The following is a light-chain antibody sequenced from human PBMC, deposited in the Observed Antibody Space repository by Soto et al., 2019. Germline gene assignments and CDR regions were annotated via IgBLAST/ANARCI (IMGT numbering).Light chain of an antibody. CDR2: KAS. CDR3: QHYNSYSVA. V-gene: IGKV1-5*03. J-gene: IGKJ1*01. Sequence: DIQMTQSPSTLSVSVGDRVTLTCRASQTIMRWLAWYQQKPGKAPKLLIYKASTLKSGVPSRFSGSGSGTEFTLTISRLQPDDFATYYCQHYNSYSVAFGQGTKVEIK. CDR1: QTIMRW.